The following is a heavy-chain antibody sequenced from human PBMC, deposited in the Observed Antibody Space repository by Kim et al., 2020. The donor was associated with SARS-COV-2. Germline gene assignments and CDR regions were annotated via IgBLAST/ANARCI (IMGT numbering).Heavy chain of an antibody. CDR3: ARDLTYYDFWSGYYVSALDYYYGMDV. Sequence: GGSLRLSCAASGFTFSSYWMHWVRQAPGKGLVWVSRINSDGSSTSYADSVKGRFTISRDNAKNTLYLQMNSLRAEDTAVYYCARDLTYYDFWSGYYVSALDYYYGMDVWGQGTTVTVSS. V-gene: IGHV3-74*01. D-gene: IGHD3-3*01. J-gene: IGHJ6*02. CDR1: GFTFSSYW. CDR2: INSDGSST.